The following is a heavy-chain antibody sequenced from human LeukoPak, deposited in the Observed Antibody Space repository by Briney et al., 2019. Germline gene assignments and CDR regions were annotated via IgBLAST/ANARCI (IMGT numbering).Heavy chain of an antibody. D-gene: IGHD5-24*01. J-gene: IGHJ4*02. Sequence: ASVKVSCKASGGTFSSYAISWMRQAPGQGLEWMGGIIPIFGTANCAQKFQGRVTITADESTSTAYMELSSLRSEDTAVYYCARSVEMATISVSYYFDYWGQGTLVTVSS. CDR1: GGTFSSYA. V-gene: IGHV1-69*13. CDR3: ARSVEMATISVSYYFDY. CDR2: IIPIFGTA.